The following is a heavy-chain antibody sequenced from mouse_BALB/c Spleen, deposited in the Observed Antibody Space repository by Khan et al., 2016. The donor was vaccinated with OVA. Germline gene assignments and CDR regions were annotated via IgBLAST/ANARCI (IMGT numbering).Heavy chain of an antibody. J-gene: IGHJ4*01. D-gene: IGHD1-1*02. CDR3: AKPDYAHYYAMDY. V-gene: IGHV2-6-5*01. CDR2: IWGGGTT. CDR1: GFSLTDYG. Sequence: VQLQESGPGLVAPSQSLSITCTVSGFSLTDYGVSWIRQPPGKGLEWLGLIWGGGTTYYNSALKSRLSISKDNSKSQVFLKMNSLQTDDTAMYXCAKPDYAHYYAMDYWGQGTSVTVSS.